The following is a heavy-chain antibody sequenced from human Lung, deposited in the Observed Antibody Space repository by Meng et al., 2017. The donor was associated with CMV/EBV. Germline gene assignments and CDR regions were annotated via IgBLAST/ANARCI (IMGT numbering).Heavy chain of an antibody. CDR1: GFTFSSYS. CDR2: ISSSGTYI. V-gene: IGHV3-21*01. D-gene: IGHD3-3*01. J-gene: IGHJ5*02. Sequence: GESXKISXAASGFTFSSYSMNWVRQAPGKGLEWVSSISSSGTYIYYADSVKGRFTISRDNAKNSLYLQMNSLRAEDTAVYYCARVGPFDFWSGYSGPDSYNWFDPWGQGTXVTVSS. CDR3: ARVGPFDFWSGYSGPDSYNWFDP.